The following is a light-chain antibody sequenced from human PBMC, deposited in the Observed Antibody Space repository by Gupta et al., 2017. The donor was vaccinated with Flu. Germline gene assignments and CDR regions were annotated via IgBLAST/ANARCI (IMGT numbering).Light chain of an antibody. Sequence: SALTQPASVSGSPGQSITISCIGTSSDIGGYNMVSWYQPHPGKAPQLMIYEVTNRPSGVSNRFSASKSGNTASLTISGLQAEDEADYYCSSDTSSNTYVFGTGTKVTVL. CDR3: SSDTSSNTYV. CDR2: EVT. V-gene: IGLV2-14*01. J-gene: IGLJ1*01. CDR1: SSDIGGYNM.